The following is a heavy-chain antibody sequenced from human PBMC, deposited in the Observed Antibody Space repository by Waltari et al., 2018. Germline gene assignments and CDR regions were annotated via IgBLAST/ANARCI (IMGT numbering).Heavy chain of an antibody. D-gene: IGHD2-2*01. CDR1: GYSFTSYW. CDR3: ARRGAYCSSTSCYGGGFFDY. V-gene: IGHV5-51*01. Sequence: EVQLVQSGAEVKKPGESLKISCKGSGYSFTSYWIGWVRQMPGKGLEWMGIIDPGDSDTRYSPSFQGQVTISADKSISTAYLQWSSLKASDTAMYYCARRGAYCSSTSCYGGGFFDYWGQGTLVTVSS. J-gene: IGHJ4*02. CDR2: IDPGDSDT.